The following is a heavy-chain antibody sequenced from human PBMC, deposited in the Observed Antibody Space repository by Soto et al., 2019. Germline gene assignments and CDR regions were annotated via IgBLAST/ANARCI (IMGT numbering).Heavy chain of an antibody. CDR2: INTDGSVA. CDR1: GLTFRSYW. CDR3: VRDMQLWRLDS. V-gene: IGHV3-74*03. Sequence: EVQLVESGGGLVQPGESLRLSCAASGLTFRSYWMHWVRQAPGKGLVWVSRINTDGSVAMYVDSVKGRFTISRDNAKNTLYLNMSSLRSEDTAVYYCVRDMQLWRLDSGGQGTLVTVSS. J-gene: IGHJ4*02. D-gene: IGHD2-21*01.